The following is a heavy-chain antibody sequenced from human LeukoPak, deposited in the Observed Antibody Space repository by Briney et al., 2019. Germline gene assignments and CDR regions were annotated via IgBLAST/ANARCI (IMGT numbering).Heavy chain of an antibody. D-gene: IGHD4-17*01. J-gene: IGHJ2*01. CDR3: VKDNYADYASGGVDWYFDL. Sequence: GGSLRLSCTASGFTFSGHWIHWVRQAPGKGLAWVSGISGSGGGTYYVDSVRGRFTISRDNSKNTLFLDMNNMRADDTAVYFCVKDNYADYASGGVDWYFDLWGRGTLVTVSS. V-gene: IGHV3-23*01. CDR2: ISGSGGGT. CDR1: GFTFSGHW.